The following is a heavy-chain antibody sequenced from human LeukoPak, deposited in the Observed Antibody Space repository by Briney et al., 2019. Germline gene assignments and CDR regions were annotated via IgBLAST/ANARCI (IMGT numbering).Heavy chain of an antibody. V-gene: IGHV4-39*01. D-gene: IGHD2-15*01. CDR2: IYYSGST. Sequence: SETLSLTCTVSGGSISTYYWGWIRQPPGKGLEWIGSIYYSGSTNYNPSLKSRVTISVDTSKNQFSLNLTSVTAADTAVYYCARGLLPRGFDYWGQGTLVTVSS. CDR3: ARGLLPRGFDY. J-gene: IGHJ4*02. CDR1: GGSISTYY.